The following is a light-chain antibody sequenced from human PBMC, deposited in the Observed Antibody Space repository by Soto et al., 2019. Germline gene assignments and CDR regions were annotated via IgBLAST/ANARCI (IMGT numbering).Light chain of an antibody. CDR3: CSYAGSTTQTYV. Sequence: QSALTQPASVSGSLGQSITISCTGTHSDVGSYNLVSWYQQHPGKAPKVIIYEVSERPSGVSDRFSGSKSGNTASLMISGLQAEDEADYYCCSYAGSTTQTYVFGSGTKLTVL. J-gene: IGLJ1*01. CDR1: HSDVGSYNL. V-gene: IGLV2-23*02. CDR2: EVS.